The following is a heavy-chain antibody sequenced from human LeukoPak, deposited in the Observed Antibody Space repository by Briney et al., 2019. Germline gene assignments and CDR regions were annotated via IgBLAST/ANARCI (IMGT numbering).Heavy chain of an antibody. Sequence: GGSLRLSCAASGFTFSSNAMSWVRQAPGKGLEWVSGIIGSGTTTYYADSVKGRFTISRDNSKNTLYLQMNSLRAEDTAVYYCAKSRIAAAGTSDYWGQGTLVTVSS. CDR1: GFTFSSNA. CDR3: AKSRIAAAGTSDY. J-gene: IGHJ4*02. CDR2: IIGSGTTT. V-gene: IGHV3-23*01. D-gene: IGHD6-13*01.